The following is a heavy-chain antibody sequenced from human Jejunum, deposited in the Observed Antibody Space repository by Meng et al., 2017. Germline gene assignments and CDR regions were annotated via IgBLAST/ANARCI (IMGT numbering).Heavy chain of an antibody. CDR3: AIDEPDILPGYEAY. CDR2: IIPIYGTA. D-gene: IGHD3-9*01. J-gene: IGHJ4*02. CDR1: GGTCSSYG. V-gene: IGHV1-69*06. Sequence: QWQLEPVGTEGKKPGASMQISCTASGGTCSSYGITWVRQAPGQGLEWMGGIIPIYGTANYAQKYQGRVTVTADKATNTAYMELSRLRSEATAIYYCAIDEPDILPGYEAYWGQGTLVTVSS.